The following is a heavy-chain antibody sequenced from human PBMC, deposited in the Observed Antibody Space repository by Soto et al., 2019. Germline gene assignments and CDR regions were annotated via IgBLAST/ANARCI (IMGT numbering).Heavy chain of an antibody. D-gene: IGHD1-26*01. J-gene: IGHJ5*02. Sequence: ASVKVSCKASGYTFTSYYMHWVRQAPGQGLEWMGIINPSGGSTSYAQKFQGRVTMTRDTSTSTVYMELSSLRSEDTAVYYCAREADSGSYYFSWFDPWGQGTLVTVSS. CDR2: INPSGGST. CDR1: GYTFTSYY. V-gene: IGHV1-46*01. CDR3: AREADSGSYYFSWFDP.